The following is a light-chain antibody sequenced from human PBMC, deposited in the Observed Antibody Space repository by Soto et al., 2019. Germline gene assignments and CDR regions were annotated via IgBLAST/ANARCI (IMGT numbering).Light chain of an antibody. V-gene: IGKV3-20*01. Sequence: EIVLTQSPGTLSLSPGERATLSCRASQSVSSSYLAWYQQKPGQAPRLLIYGASNRATGIPHRFSASGSGTDFPLTISRLEPEDCAAYYCQQYGTSPPYTFGPGTKLELK. CDR2: GAS. CDR3: QQYGTSPPYT. J-gene: IGKJ2*01. CDR1: QSVSSSY.